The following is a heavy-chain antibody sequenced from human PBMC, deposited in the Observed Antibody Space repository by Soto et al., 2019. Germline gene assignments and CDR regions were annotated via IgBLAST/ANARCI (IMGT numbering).Heavy chain of an antibody. D-gene: IGHD1-26*01. V-gene: IGHV5-51*01. CDR3: ARHVGSGSYYPYYYYGMDV. J-gene: IGHJ6*02. CDR1: GYSFTSYW. CDR2: IYPGDSDT. Sequence: GESLKISCKGSGYSFTSYWIGWVRQMPGKGLEWMGIIYPGDSDTRYSPSFQGQVTISADKSISTAYLQWSSLKASDTAMYYGARHVGSGSYYPYYYYGMDVWGQGTTVTVSS.